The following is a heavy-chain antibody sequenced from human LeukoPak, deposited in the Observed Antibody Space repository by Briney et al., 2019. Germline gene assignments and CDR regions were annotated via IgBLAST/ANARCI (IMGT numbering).Heavy chain of an antibody. CDR1: VFTLRDYS. Sequence: GGSLTLLCGVSVFTLRDYSMLCLRQSPGKGVEWVSFIRGGSSTIFLADSVKGRFTTSRDNAQNPLYLQMNGLSADDTPVYYRARDRPVVGAIDFWGQGTLVTVSS. V-gene: IGHV3-11*04. J-gene: IGHJ4*02. CDR2: IRGGSSTI. D-gene: IGHD1-26*01. CDR3: ARDRPVVGAIDF.